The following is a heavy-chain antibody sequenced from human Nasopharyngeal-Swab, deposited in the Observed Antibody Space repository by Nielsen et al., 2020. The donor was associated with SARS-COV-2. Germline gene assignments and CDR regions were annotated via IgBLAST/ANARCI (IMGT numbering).Heavy chain of an antibody. D-gene: IGHD2-2*01. V-gene: IGHV3-48*01. Sequence: GESLKISCAASGFNFKTYNMNWVRQAPGKGLEWVAYISTTSSSIYYADSVRGRFAISRDNAKNLLYLEMNSLRVEDTAVYFCAKVAGAMPENDHWGQGTLVTVPS. J-gene: IGHJ4*02. CDR1: GFNFKTYN. CDR2: ISTTSSSI. CDR3: AKVAGAMPENDH.